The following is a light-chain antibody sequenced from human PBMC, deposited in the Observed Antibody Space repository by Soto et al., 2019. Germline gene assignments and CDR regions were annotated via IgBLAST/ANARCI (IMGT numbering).Light chain of an antibody. CDR1: QDISSW. CDR3: QQANSFPYT. CDR2: TAS. J-gene: IGKJ2*01. V-gene: IGKV1-12*01. Sequence: DIHMTQSPSSVSASVGDRVTITCRASQDISSWLAWYQQKPGRAPKLLIYTASSLQSGVPSRFSGSGSGTDFTLTISSLHPEDFAVYFCQQANSFPYTFGQGTKLEIK.